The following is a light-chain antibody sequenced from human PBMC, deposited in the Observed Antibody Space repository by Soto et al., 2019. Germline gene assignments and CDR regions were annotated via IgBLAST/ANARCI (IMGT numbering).Light chain of an antibody. CDR2: DAS. CDR1: QSVSSY. Sequence: EIVLTQSPATLSLSPGERATLSCRASQSVSSYLAWYQQKPGQAPRLLIYDASNRATGIPARFSGSGSGTDFPLPISSLEPEDFAVYYCQQRSNFGPGTKVDIK. J-gene: IGKJ3*01. V-gene: IGKV3-11*01. CDR3: QQRSN.